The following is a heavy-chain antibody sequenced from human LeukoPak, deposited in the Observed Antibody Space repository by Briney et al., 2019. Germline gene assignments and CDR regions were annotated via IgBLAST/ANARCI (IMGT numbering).Heavy chain of an antibody. CDR2: IYWDDDK. Sequence: GVGWIRQPPGKALDWLALIYWDDDKRYSPSLKSRLTITKDTSKNQVVLTMTNMDPVDTATYYCAHSGSNTWGPDYWGQGTLVTVSS. D-gene: IGHD1-26*01. V-gene: IGHV2-5*02. J-gene: IGHJ4*02. CDR3: AHSGSNTWGPDY. CDR1: G.